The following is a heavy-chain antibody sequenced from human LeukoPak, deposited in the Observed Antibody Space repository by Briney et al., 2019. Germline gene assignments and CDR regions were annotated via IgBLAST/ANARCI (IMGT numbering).Heavy chain of an antibody. J-gene: IGHJ6*02. D-gene: IGHD3-3*01. CDR2: ISSSSSYI. V-gene: IGHV3-21*01. Sequence: PGGSLRLSCAASGFTFSSYSMNWVRPAPGKGLEWVSSISSSSSYIYYADSVKGRFTISRDNAKNSLYLQMNSLRAEDTAVYYCAREGYYDFWSGYSPYYYYGMDVWGQGTTVTVSS. CDR1: GFTFSSYS. CDR3: AREGYYDFWSGYSPYYYYGMDV.